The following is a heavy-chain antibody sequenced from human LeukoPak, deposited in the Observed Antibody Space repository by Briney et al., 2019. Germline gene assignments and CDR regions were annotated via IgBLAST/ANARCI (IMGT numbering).Heavy chain of an antibody. CDR1: GFTFTSYW. Sequence: PGGSLRLSCAASGFTFTSYWMHWVRQAPGKGLMWLSRINSDGSITNYADSVKGRFTISRDNAKNTLYLQMNSLRAEDTAVYYCARVRATFSPHFDNWGQGTLVTVSS. CDR2: INSDGSIT. D-gene: IGHD5-12*01. V-gene: IGHV3-74*01. J-gene: IGHJ4*02. CDR3: ARVRATFSPHFDN.